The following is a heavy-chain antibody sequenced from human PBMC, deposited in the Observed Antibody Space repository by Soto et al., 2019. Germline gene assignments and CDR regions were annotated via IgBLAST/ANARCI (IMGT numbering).Heavy chain of an antibody. V-gene: IGHV1-2*02. D-gene: IGHD6-6*01. CDR3: AKDLTRQLAYWLDP. J-gene: IGHJ5*02. Sequence: SVKVSCKASGFSFTGYYIHWLRQAPVQGLEWMGWINAHSGGTEYAQKFQGRVTLTRDTSIATAYLTLTSLTSDDTALYYCAKDLTRQLAYWLDPWGQGTQVTVSS. CDR1: GFSFTGYY. CDR2: INAHSGGT.